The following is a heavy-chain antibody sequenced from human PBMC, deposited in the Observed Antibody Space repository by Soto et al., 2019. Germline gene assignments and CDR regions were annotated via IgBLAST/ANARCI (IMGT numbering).Heavy chain of an antibody. CDR3: ARGSSSL. V-gene: IGHV3-21*05. CDR2: ISSSSSYI. CDR1: GFTFSRYN. Sequence: GSLRLSCVASGFTFSRYNMNWVRQAPGKGLEWVSYISSSSSYIYYADSVKGRFTISRDNAKNSLYLQMNSLRAEDTAVYYCARGSSSLWGQGTMVTVSS. J-gene: IGHJ3*01. D-gene: IGHD3-3*01.